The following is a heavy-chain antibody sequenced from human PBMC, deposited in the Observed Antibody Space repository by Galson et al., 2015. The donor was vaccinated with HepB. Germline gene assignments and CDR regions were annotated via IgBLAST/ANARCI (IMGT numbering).Heavy chain of an antibody. V-gene: IGHV4-34*01. CDR1: GGSFSGYY. D-gene: IGHD2-15*01. CDR2: INHSGST. CDR3: ARGQVAKRYYYMDV. Sequence: SETLSLTCAVYGGSFSGYYWSWIRQPPGKGLEWIGEINHSGSTNYNPSPKSRVTISVDTSKNQFSLKLSSVTAADTAVYYCARGQVAKRYYYMDVWGKGTTVTVSS. J-gene: IGHJ6*03.